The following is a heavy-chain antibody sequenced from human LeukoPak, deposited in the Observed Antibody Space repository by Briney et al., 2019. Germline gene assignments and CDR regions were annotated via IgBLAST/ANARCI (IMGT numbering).Heavy chain of an antibody. CDR2: INPNSGGT. Sequence: GASVKVSCKASGYTFTGYYMHWVRQAPGQGLEWMGRINPNSGGTNYAQKFQGRATMTRDTSISTAYMELSRLRSDDTAVYYCAREDSSSSYDYWGQGTLVTVSS. J-gene: IGHJ4*02. V-gene: IGHV1-2*06. CDR3: AREDSSSSYDY. CDR1: GYTFTGYY. D-gene: IGHD6-13*01.